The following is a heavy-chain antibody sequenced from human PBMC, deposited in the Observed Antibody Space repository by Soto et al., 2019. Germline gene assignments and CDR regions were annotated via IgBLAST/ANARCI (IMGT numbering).Heavy chain of an antibody. Sequence: SETLSLTCSVSGVSISSGADYWSWIRQRPGKGLEWIGSIYSSGSSSYNPALKSRLTISLDTSKNQFPLKLTSVAAADTAVYYCARFAYRSGWNFDYWGRGTLVTVSS. CDR1: GVSISSGADY. CDR2: IYSSGSS. V-gene: IGHV4-31*03. J-gene: IGHJ4*02. D-gene: IGHD6-19*01. CDR3: ARFAYRSGWNFDY.